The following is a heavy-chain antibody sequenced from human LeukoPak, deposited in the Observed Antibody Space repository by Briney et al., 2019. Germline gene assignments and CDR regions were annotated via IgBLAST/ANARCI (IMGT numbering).Heavy chain of an antibody. D-gene: IGHD2-2*01. J-gene: IGHJ6*04. Sequence: ASVKVSCKASGYTFTSYGISWVRQAPGQGLEWMGWISAYNGNTNYAQKLQGRVTMTTDTSTSTAYMELRGLRSDDTAVYYCARHIVVVPAAAGAGMDVWGKGTTVTVSS. V-gene: IGHV1-18*04. CDR2: ISAYNGNT. CDR3: ARHIVVVPAAAGAGMDV. CDR1: GYTFTSYG.